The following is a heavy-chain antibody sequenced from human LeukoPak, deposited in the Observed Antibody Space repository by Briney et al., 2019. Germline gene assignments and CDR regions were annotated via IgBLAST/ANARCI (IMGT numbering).Heavy chain of an antibody. J-gene: IGHJ5*02. CDR3: AREGGDCSGGSCYTIWFDP. D-gene: IGHD2-15*01. V-gene: IGHV1-69*01. Sequence: ASVEVSCKASGGTFSSYAISWVRQAPGQGLEWMGGIIPIFGTANYAQKFQGRVTITADESTSTAYMELSSLRSEDTAVYYCAREGGDCSGGSCYTIWFDPWGQGTLVTVSS. CDR2: IIPIFGTA. CDR1: GGTFSSYA.